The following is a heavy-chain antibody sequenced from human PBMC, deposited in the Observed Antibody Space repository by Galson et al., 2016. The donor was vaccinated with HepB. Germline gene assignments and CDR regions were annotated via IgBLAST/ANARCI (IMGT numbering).Heavy chain of an antibody. CDR3: ARTWGVGSGHRCHYCTDV. CDR2: LYPDDSDI. CDR1: GYSFTSFW. D-gene: IGHD3-10*01. V-gene: IGHV5-51*01. Sequence: QSGAEVKKPGESLKISCKASGYSFTSFWIAWVRQMPGKGLEWMGVLYPDDSDIRYSPSFQGQVTISADKSNSTANLQWSSLKASDTAMYYCARTWGVGSGHRCHYCTDVWGQGTTVIVSS. J-gene: IGHJ6*02.